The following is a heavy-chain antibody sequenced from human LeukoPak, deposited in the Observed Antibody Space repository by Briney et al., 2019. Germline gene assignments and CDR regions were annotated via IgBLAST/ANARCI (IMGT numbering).Heavy chain of an antibody. CDR2: IFYTGKN. Sequence: SEALSLTCAVSGGSINSHYWGWIRQPPGKGPQWIGDIFYTGKNTYNPSLKSRVTISLDTSKDHLSLHLTSVLAADTAIYYCVRRDPGWNYFDYWGQGILVTVSS. V-gene: IGHV4-59*08. J-gene: IGHJ4*02. D-gene: IGHD6-19*01. CDR1: GGSINSHY. CDR3: VRRDPGWNYFDY.